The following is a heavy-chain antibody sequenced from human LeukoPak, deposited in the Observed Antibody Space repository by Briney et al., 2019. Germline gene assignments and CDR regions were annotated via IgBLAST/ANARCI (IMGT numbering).Heavy chain of an antibody. CDR1: GYTLTELS. CDR3: ATSDIVLMVYAPFDY. D-gene: IGHD2-8*01. J-gene: IGHJ4*02. Sequence: GASVKVSCKVSGYTLTELSMHWVRQAPGKGLEWMGGFDPEDGETIYAQKFQGRVTMTEDTSTDTAYMELSSLRSEDTAVHYCATSDIVLMVYAPFDYWGQGTLVTVSS. V-gene: IGHV1-24*01. CDR2: FDPEDGET.